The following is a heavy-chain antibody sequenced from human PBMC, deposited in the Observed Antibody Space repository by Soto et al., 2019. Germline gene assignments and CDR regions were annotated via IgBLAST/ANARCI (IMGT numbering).Heavy chain of an antibody. CDR3: ASPVNYYDSSGPDY. Sequence: GGSLRLSCAASGFTFSSYSMNWVRQAPGKGLEWVSSISSSSSYIYYADSVKGRFTISRDNSKNTLYLQMNSLRAEDTAVYYCASPVNYYDSSGPDYWGQGTLVTVSS. D-gene: IGHD3-22*01. CDR2: ISSSSSYI. CDR1: GFTFSSYS. V-gene: IGHV3-21*01. J-gene: IGHJ4*02.